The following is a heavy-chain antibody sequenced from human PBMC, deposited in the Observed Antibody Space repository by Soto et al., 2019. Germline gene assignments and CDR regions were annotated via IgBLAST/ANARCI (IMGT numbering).Heavy chain of an antibody. CDR2: IWADGSRQ. Sequence: QVQLVESGGGVIQPGKSLRLSCSASGFAFSTYGMHWVRQAPGKGLEWVAVIWADGSRQFYGDSVKGRFTISRDNSKNILYLQMNSLRVYDTAVYYCLGGTGYWGLSDYWGQGTLVTVSS. D-gene: IGHD3-9*01. CDR3: LGGTGYWGLSDY. V-gene: IGHV3-33*08. CDR1: GFAFSTYG. J-gene: IGHJ4*02.